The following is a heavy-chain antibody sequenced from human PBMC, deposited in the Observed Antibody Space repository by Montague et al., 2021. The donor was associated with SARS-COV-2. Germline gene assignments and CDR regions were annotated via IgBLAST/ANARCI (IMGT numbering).Heavy chain of an antibody. CDR1: SGSISNYY. Sequence: SETLSLTCTVSSGSISNYYWSWIRQPPGKGPEWIGYVYSSGSTNYNPSLEGRVTMSVDTSKNQFSLTLISVTAADTAVYYCARVRYSDGCTLDYWGQGTLVTVSS. D-gene: IGHD6-19*01. J-gene: IGHJ4*02. CDR3: ARVRYSDGCTLDY. V-gene: IGHV4-59*13. CDR2: VYSSGST.